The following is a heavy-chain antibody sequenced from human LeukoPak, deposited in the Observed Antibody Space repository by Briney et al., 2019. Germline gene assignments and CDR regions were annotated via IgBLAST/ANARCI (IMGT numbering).Heavy chain of an antibody. J-gene: IGHJ6*03. CDR1: GDSISSDSYY. CDR2: IYTSGST. V-gene: IGHV4-61*09. Sequence: PSQTLSLTCTVSGDSISSDSYYWSWIRQPAGKGLEWIGHIYTSGSTNYHPSLKSRLTMSLGTSKDQFSLKLTSVTAADTAVYYCARAVQQERPPPLIGYYYMDVWGKGTTVTVSS. D-gene: IGHD1-1*01. CDR3: ARAVQQERPPPLIGYYYMDV.